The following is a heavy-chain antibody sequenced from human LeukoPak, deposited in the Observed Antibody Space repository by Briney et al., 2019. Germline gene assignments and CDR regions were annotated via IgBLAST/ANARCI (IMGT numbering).Heavy chain of an antibody. CDR2: IVVDNVNT. V-gene: IGHV1-58*01. CDR3: AASMYDSSGYYSYDFYGKDV. D-gene: IGHD3-22*01. J-gene: IGHJ6*02. Sequence: GGSVKVSCKASGFPFSSSAVQWVRQARGQRLEWIGWIVVDNVNTNYAQKFQGRVTITRDMSTSTAYTELSSLRSEDTAVYYCAASMYDSSGYYSYDFYGKDVWGQGTTVTVSS. CDR1: GFPFSSSA.